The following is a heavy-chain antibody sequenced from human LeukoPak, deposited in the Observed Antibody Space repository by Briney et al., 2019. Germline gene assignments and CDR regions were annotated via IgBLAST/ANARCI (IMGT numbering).Heavy chain of an antibody. J-gene: IGHJ4*02. V-gene: IGHV1-46*01. CDR2: INPSGGSTT. CDR1: GYTLTSYY. D-gene: IGHD3-9*01. CDR3: ARGTLRYFDF. Sequence: GASVKVSCKASGYTLTSYYMHWVRQAPGQGPEWMGVINPSGGSTTSYAQKIQGRVTMTGDTSMSTVTMELSSLRSEDTAVYYCARGTLRYFDFWGQGTLVTVSS.